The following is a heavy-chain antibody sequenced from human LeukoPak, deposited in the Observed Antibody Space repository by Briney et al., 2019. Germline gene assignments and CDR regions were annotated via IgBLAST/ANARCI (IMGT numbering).Heavy chain of an antibody. V-gene: IGHV1-46*01. CDR1: GYTFTSYY. D-gene: IGHD3-3*01. J-gene: IGHJ4*02. CDR2: INPSGGST. Sequence: GASVKVSCKASGYTFTSYYMHWVRQAPGQGLEWMGIINPSGGSTSYAQKFQGRVTMTRDTSTSTVYMELSSRRSEDTAVYYCARERGPNYDFWSGLFDYWGQGTLVTVSS. CDR3: ARERGPNYDFWSGLFDY.